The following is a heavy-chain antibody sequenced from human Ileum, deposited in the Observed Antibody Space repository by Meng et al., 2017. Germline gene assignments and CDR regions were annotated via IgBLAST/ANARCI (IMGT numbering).Heavy chain of an antibody. CDR1: GFTFAVYA. CDR3: ARWTYHYDF. CDR2: ISGNGAAK. J-gene: IGHJ4*02. V-gene: IGHV3-23*01. D-gene: IGHD2-2*02. Sequence: QLLESGGGLVQPGGSLRLSCTGSGFTFAVYAINWVRQAPGKGLEWVSAISGNGAAKLYADSAKGRFTISRDNSKNSIYMEMYTLRVEDTAIYYCARWTYHYDFWGQGTLVTVSS.